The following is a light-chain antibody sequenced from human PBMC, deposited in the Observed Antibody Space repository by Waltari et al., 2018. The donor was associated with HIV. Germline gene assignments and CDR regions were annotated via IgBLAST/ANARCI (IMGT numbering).Light chain of an antibody. CDR2: DNN. CDR3: GTWDSSLSAVV. J-gene: IGLJ2*01. CDR1: SSNIGNNS. V-gene: IGLV1-51*01. Sequence: QSVLTQPPSVSAAPGQKVTISCSGSSSNIGNNSVSWYQQLPGTAPKLLIYDNNKRPAGMPDRFSGSKSGTSATLGITGRQTGDEADYYCGTWDSSLSAVVFGGGTKLTVL.